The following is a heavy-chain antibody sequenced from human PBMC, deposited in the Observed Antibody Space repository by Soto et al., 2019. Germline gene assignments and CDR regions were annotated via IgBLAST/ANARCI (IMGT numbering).Heavy chain of an antibody. V-gene: IGHV3-23*01. CDR3: AKDPYCSGGSCYLGAFDI. D-gene: IGHD2-15*01. CDR2: ISGSGGST. CDR1: GFTFSSYA. Sequence: GGSLRLSCAASGFTFSSYAMSWVRQAPGKGLEWVSAISGSGGSTYYADSVKGRFTISRDNSKNTLYLQMNSLRAEDTAVYYCAKDPYCSGGSCYLGAFDIWGQGTMVTVSS. J-gene: IGHJ3*02.